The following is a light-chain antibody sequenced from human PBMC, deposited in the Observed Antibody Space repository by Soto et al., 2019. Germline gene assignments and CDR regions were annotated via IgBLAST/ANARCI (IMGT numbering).Light chain of an antibody. CDR2: DVN. CDR1: SSDIGGYNY. Sequence: QSVLTQPPSASGSRGQSVTISCTGTSSDIGGYNYVSWYQQHPGKAPKLMIYDVNKRPSGVPDRFSGSKSGNTASLTVSGLQAEDEADYYCSSYAGSNNFVLFGGGTKLTVL. J-gene: IGLJ2*01. V-gene: IGLV2-8*01. CDR3: SSYAGSNNFVL.